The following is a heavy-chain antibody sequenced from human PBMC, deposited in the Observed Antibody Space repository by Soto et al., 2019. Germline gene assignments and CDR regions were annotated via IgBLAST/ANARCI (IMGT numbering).Heavy chain of an antibody. Sequence: QVQLVESGGGLVKPGGSLRLSCAASGFTFSDYYMRWIRQAPGKGLEWVACISSSGSTIYYADSVKGRFTISRDNAKNSLYLQMNSLRAEDMAVYYCARPPFYFDTSYSGYWGQGTLVTVSS. D-gene: IGHD3-22*01. CDR2: ISSSGSTI. J-gene: IGHJ4*02. V-gene: IGHV3-11*01. CDR1: GFTFSDYY. CDR3: ARPPFYFDTSYSGY.